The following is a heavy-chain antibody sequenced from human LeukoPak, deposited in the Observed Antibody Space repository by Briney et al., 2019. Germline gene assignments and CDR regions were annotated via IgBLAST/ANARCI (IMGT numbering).Heavy chain of an antibody. CDR3: ARDVIDYGDYGINWFDP. CDR1: GFTVSSNY. Sequence: GGSLRLSCAASGFTVSSNYMSWVRQAPGKGLERVSVIYSGGSTYYADSVKGRFTISRDNSKNTLYLQMNSLRAEDTAVYYCARDVIDYGDYGINWFDPWGQGTLVTVSS. D-gene: IGHD4-17*01. CDR2: IYSGGST. J-gene: IGHJ5*02. V-gene: IGHV3-66*01.